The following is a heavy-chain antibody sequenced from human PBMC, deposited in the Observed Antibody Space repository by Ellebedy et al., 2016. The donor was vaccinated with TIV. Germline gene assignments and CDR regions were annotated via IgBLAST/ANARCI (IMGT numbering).Heavy chain of an antibody. D-gene: IGHD3-10*01. CDR1: GFTFSSYG. CDR3: ARDYYGSGSYQDF. V-gene: IGHV3-20*04. CDR2: INWNGGST. J-gene: IGHJ4*02. Sequence: GGSLRLSCAASGFTFSSYGMHWVRQAPGKGLEWVSGINWNGGSTGYADSVKGRFTISRDNAKNSLFLQMNSLRAEDTAVYFCARDYYGSGSYQDFWGQGTLVTVSS.